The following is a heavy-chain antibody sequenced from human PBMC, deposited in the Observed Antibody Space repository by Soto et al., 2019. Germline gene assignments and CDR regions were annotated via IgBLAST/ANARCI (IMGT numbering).Heavy chain of an antibody. V-gene: IGHV1-58*02. D-gene: IGHD6-25*01. Sequence: QMQLVQSGPEVKKPGTSVKVSCRASGFTFSNSAMQWVRQARGQRLEWIGWIVGSGNTNYAQKFQERVTFSRGMSTSTAYMELSSLRSEDTAVYYCAADDIAALIWGQGTLVTVSS. CDR3: AADDIAALI. CDR1: GFTFSNSA. J-gene: IGHJ4*02. CDR2: IVGSGNT.